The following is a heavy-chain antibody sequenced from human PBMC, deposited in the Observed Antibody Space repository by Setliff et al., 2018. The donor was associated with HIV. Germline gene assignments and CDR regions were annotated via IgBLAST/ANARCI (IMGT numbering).Heavy chain of an antibody. Sequence: ASVKVSCKASGYTFTSYYMHWVRQAPGQGLEWMGIINPSGGSTSYAQKFRDKVTLTRDTSTSTVYMELTYLTSEDTAVYYCARAPPYSTGWGLDYWGQGTLVTVSS. CDR3: ARAPPYSTGWGLDY. V-gene: IGHV1-46*01. J-gene: IGHJ4*02. CDR2: INPSGGST. CDR1: GYTFTSYY. D-gene: IGHD6-19*01.